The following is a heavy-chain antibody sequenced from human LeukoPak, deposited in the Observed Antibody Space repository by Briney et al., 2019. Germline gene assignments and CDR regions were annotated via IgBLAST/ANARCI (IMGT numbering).Heavy chain of an antibody. CDR2: INPNSGGT. Sequence: GASVKVSCKASGYTFTGYYMHWVRQAPGQGLEWMGWINPNSGGTNYAQKFQGWVTMTRDTSISTAYMELSRLRSDDTAVYYCARAIAARPPDFDYWGQGTLVTVSS. J-gene: IGHJ4*02. D-gene: IGHD6-6*01. CDR1: GYTFTGYY. V-gene: IGHV1-2*04. CDR3: ARAIAARPPDFDY.